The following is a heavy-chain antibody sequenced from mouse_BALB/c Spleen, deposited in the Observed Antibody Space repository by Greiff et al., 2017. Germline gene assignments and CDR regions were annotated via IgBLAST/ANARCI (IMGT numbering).Heavy chain of an antibody. V-gene: IGHV1-63*02. CDR2: IYPGGGYT. CDR1: GYTFTNYW. D-gene: IGHD2-14*01. J-gene: IGHJ4*01. CDR3: ARSNWDRYAMDY. Sequence: VQLQQSGAELVRPGTSVKMSCKAAGYTFTNYWIGWVKQRPGHGLEWIGDIYPGGGYTNYNEKFKGKATLTADKSSSTAYMQLSSLTSDDSAVYFCARSNWDRYAMDYWGQGTSVTVSS.